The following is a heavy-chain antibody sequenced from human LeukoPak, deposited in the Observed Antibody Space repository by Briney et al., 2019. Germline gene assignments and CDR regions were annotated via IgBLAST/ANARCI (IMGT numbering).Heavy chain of an antibody. Sequence: GGTLRLSCAAYGLTVSNNYMRWVRPAPGKGLEWVSATYTSGQTVYTDFVKGRFIISKDNSNTTLFLQMNSLIAADTAIYYCARSGFWDAYSYYYMDVWGKGTTVTVSS. CDR3: ARSGFWDAYSYYYMDV. CDR1: GLTVSNNY. D-gene: IGHD3-16*01. J-gene: IGHJ6*03. CDR2: TYTSGQT. V-gene: IGHV3-53*01.